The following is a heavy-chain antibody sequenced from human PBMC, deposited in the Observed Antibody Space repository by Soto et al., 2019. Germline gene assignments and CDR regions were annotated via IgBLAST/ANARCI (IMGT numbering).Heavy chain of an antibody. Sequence: GGALRRSCAASGFTFSSYGMHWVRQAPGKGLEWVAVISYDGSNKYYAGSVKGRFTISRDNSKNTLYLQMNSLRAEDTAVYYCAKESGPIAAAGSYYYYGMDVWGQGTTVTVSS. D-gene: IGHD6-13*01. J-gene: IGHJ6*02. CDR1: GFTFSSYG. V-gene: IGHV3-30*18. CDR2: ISYDGSNK. CDR3: AKESGPIAAAGSYYYYGMDV.